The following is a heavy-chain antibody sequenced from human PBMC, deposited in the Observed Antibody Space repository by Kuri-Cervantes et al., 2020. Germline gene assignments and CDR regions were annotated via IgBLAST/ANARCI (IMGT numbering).Heavy chain of an antibody. CDR2: IYSGGDT. CDR1: GFTVSNNY. J-gene: IGHJ4*02. V-gene: IGHV3-53*01. Sequence: GGSLRLSCAASGFTVSNNYMSWVRQAPGKGLEYISVIYSGGDTYYADSVKGRFTISRDNSKNTLYLQMNSLRAEDTAVYYCAKRSVRFLEWLSAEFDYWGQGTLVTVSS. D-gene: IGHD3-3*01. CDR3: AKRSVRFLEWLSAEFDY.